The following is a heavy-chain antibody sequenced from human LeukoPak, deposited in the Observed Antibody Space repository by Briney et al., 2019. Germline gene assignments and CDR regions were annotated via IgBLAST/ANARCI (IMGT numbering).Heavy chain of an antibody. CDR2: IYYSGST. D-gene: IGHD6-19*01. J-gene: IGHJ4*02. V-gene: IGHV4-39*07. Sequence: SETLALTCTVSGGSISSSSYYWGWIRQPPGKGLEWIGSIYYSGSTYYNPSLKSRVTISVDTSKNQFSLKLSSVTAADTAVYYCARGAGWYNYWGQGTLVTVSS. CDR1: GGSISSSSYY. CDR3: ARGAGWYNY.